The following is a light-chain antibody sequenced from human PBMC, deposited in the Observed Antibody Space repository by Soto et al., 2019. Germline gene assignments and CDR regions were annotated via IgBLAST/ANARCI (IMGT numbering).Light chain of an antibody. CDR2: AAS. J-gene: IGKJ2*01. V-gene: IGKV1-8*01. CDR1: QGISSY. CDR3: QQYYSYPPT. Sequence: IRMTQSPSSFSASTGDRVTITCRASQGISSYLAWYQQKPGKAPKLLIYAASTLQSGVPSRFSGSGSGTDFTLTISCLQSEDFATYYCQQYYSYPPTFGQENKLEIK.